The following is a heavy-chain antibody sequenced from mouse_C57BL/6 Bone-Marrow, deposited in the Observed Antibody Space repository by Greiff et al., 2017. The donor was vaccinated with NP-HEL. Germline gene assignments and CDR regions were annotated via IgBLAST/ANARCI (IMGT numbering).Heavy chain of an antibody. J-gene: IGHJ1*03. CDR2: IWSDGST. D-gene: IGHD2-3*01. CDR1: GFSLTSYG. CDR3: ARLDGYYWYFDV. V-gene: IGHV2-6*03. Sequence: QVQLKESGPGLVAPSQSLSITCTVSGFSLTSYGVHWVRQPPGTGLEWLVVIWSDGSTTYNSALKSRLSISKDNSKSQVFLKMNSLQTDDTAMYYCARLDGYYWYFDVWGTGTTVTVSS.